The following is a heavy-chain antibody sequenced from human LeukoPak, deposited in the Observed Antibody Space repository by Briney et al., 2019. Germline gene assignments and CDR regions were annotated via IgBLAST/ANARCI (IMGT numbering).Heavy chain of an antibody. CDR2: IIPIFVTA. CDR3: ARHSSYYDFWSGYYTSNWFDP. J-gene: IGHJ5*02. D-gene: IGHD3-3*01. V-gene: IGHV1-69*01. Sequence: SVKVSCKASGGTFSSYAISWVRQAPGQGLEWMLGIIPIFVTANYAQKFQGRVTITADESTSTAYMELSSLRSEDTAVYYCARHSSYYDFWSGYYTSNWFDPWGQGTLVTVSS. CDR1: GGTFSSYA.